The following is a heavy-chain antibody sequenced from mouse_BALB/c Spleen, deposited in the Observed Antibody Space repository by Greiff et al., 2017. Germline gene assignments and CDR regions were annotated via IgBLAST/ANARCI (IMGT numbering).Heavy chain of an antibody. V-gene: IGHV5-12-2*01. J-gene: IGHJ4*01. CDR2: ISNGGGST. CDR1: GFTFSSYT. Sequence: DVMLVESGGGLVQPGGSLKLSCAASGFTFSSYTMSWVRQTPEKRLEWVAYISNGGGSTYYPDTVKGRFTISRDNAKNTLYLQMSSLKSEDTAMYYCARREGYPYAMDYWGQGTSVTVSS. D-gene: IGHD2-2*01. CDR3: ARREGYPYAMDY.